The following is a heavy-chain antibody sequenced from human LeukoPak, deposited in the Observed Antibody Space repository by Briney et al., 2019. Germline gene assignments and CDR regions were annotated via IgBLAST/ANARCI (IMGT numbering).Heavy chain of an antibody. J-gene: IGHJ4*02. D-gene: IGHD6-19*01. V-gene: IGHV1-69*13. CDR2: IIPIFGKA. CDR3: ARGPPSSGWYYRGHYFDY. CDR1: GGTFNNYA. Sequence: SVKVSCKASGGTFNNYAINWVRQAPGQGLEWMGGIIPIFGKASYAQKFQGRVTITADESTRTAFMELSSLRSEDTAVYYCARGPPSSGWYYRGHYFDYWGQGTLVTVSS.